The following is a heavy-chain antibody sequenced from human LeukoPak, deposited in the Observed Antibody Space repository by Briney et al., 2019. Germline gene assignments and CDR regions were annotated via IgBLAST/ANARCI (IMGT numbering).Heavy chain of an antibody. CDR2: IYYSGST. CDR1: GGCISSGGYY. CDR3: ASYSPPLYYFDY. Sequence: SQTLSLTCTVSGGCISSGGYYWSWIRQHPGKGLEWIGFIYYSGSTYYNPSLKSRVTISVDTSKNQFSLKLSSVTAADTAVYYCASYSPPLYYFDYWGQGTLVTVSS. D-gene: IGHD2-21*01. V-gene: IGHV4-31*03. J-gene: IGHJ4*02.